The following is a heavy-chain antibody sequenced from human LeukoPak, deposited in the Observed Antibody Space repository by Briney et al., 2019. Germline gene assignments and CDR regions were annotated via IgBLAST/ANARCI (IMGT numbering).Heavy chain of an antibody. Sequence: SETLSLTCTVSGGSISNYYWSWVRQPPGKGLEWIGYIYYSGSTNYNPSLKSRVTISVDTSKNQFSLKLSSVTAADTAVYYCARGYCSGGSCYSYYYYNYMDVWGKGTTVTVSS. CDR1: GGSISNYY. D-gene: IGHD2-15*01. CDR3: ARGYCSGGSCYSYYYYNYMDV. CDR2: IYYSGST. V-gene: IGHV4-59*12. J-gene: IGHJ6*03.